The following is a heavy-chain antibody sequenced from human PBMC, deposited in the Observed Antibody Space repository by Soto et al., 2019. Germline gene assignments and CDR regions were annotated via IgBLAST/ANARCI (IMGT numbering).Heavy chain of an antibody. Sequence: SETLSLTCTVSGASISGFYWSWIRKSAGKGLEWIGRIYATGTTDCNPSLKSRVMMSVDTSKKQFSLKLRSVTAADTAVYYCVRDGTKTLRDWFDPWGQGISVTVSS. CDR1: GASISGFY. CDR3: VRDGTKTLRDWFDP. J-gene: IGHJ5*02. CDR2: IYATGTT. D-gene: IGHD1-1*01. V-gene: IGHV4-4*07.